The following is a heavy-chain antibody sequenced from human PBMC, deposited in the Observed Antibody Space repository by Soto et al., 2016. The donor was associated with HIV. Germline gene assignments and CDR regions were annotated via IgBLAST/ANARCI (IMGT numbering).Heavy chain of an antibody. CDR1: GYTFTGYY. CDR3: ARDRANYYNSGGYYSMDV. Sequence: QVQLVQSGAEVKKPGASVKVSCKPSGYTFTGYYIHWVRQAPGQGLEWMGWINLNSGGTNHAQKFQGRVTMTRDTSISTAFMELSSLRSDDTAVYYCARDRANYYNSGGYYSMDVWGKGTTVTVSS. D-gene: IGHD3-22*01. J-gene: IGHJ6*03. V-gene: IGHV1-2*02. CDR2: INLNSGGT.